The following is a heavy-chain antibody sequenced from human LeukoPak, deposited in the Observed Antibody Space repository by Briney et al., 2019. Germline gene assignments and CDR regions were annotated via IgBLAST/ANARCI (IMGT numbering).Heavy chain of an antibody. V-gene: IGHV4-4*02. J-gene: IGHJ4*02. D-gene: IGHD1-26*01. Sequence: PSGTLSLTCAVSGGSISSSRWWSWVRQPPGKGLEWIGEILHSGSTNYNPSLKSRVTILVDKSKNHLSLKLTSVTAADTAVYYCAREFSGSYSFDYWGQGTLVTVSS. CDR1: GGSISSSRW. CDR3: AREFSGSYSFDY. CDR2: ILHSGST.